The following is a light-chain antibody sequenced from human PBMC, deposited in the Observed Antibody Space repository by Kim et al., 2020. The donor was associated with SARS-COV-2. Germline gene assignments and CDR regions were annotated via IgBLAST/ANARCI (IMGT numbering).Light chain of an antibody. CDR3: QVWDSSSDRKV. V-gene: IGLV3-21*04. CDR2: YDS. J-gene: IGLJ3*02. CDR1: KIGGKS. Sequence: SSELTQPPSVSVAPGKTASITCGGNKIGGKSVHWYQQKPGQAPVLVIYYDSDRPSGIPERFSGSNSGNTATLTISRVEAGDEADYYCQVWDSSSDRKVFG.